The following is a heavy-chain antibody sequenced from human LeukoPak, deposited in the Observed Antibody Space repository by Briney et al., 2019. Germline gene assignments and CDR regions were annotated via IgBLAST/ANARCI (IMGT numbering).Heavy chain of an antibody. CDR2: IYYSGST. J-gene: IGHJ4*02. Sequence: SETLSLTCTVSGGSISSGGYYWSWIRQPPGKGLEWIGYIYYSGSTNYNPSLKSRVTISVDTSKNQFSLKLSSVTAADTAVYYCARVTMVRGEGYYFDYWGQGTLVTVSS. D-gene: IGHD3-10*01. CDR3: ARVTMVRGEGYYFDY. V-gene: IGHV4-61*08. CDR1: GGSISSGGYY.